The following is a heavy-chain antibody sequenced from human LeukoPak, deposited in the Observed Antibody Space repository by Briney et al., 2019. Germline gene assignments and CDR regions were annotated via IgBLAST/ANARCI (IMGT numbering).Heavy chain of an antibody. Sequence: GASVKVSCKASGGTFSSYAISWVRQAPGQGLEWMGRIIPILGIANYAQKFQGRVTITADKSTSTAYMELSSLRSEDTAMYYCARGPNEMSNYYYYGMDVWGQGTTVTVSS. CDR2: IIPILGIA. D-gene: IGHD5/OR15-5a*01. CDR3: ARGPNEMSNYYYYGMDV. J-gene: IGHJ6*02. V-gene: IGHV1-69*04. CDR1: GGTFSSYA.